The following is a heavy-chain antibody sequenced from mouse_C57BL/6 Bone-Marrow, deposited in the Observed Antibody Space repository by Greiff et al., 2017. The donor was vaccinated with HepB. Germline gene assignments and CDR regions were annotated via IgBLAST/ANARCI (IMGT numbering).Heavy chain of an antibody. CDR1: GYTFTSYW. CDR3: ARPPPFYYYGSSYYAMDY. J-gene: IGHJ4*01. CDR2: IHPNSGST. Sequence: QVQLQQPGAELVKPGASVKLSCKASGYTFTSYWMHWVKQRPGQGLEWIGMIHPNSGSTNYNEKFKSKATLTVDKSSSTAYMQLSSLTSADSAVYYCARPPPFYYYGSSYYAMDYWGQGTSVTVSS. V-gene: IGHV1-64*01. D-gene: IGHD1-1*01.